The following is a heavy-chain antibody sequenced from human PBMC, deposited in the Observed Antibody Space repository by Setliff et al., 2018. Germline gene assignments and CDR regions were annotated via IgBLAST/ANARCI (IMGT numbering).Heavy chain of an antibody. CDR1: GGSIRTYY. D-gene: IGHD3-22*01. CDR2: VYYSGTT. J-gene: IGHJ4*02. Sequence: PSETLSLTCTVSGGSIRTYYWSWIRQTPVKGLEWIGYVYYSGTTNYNPLFKSRVTISVDRPKNQFSLKLSSVTAADTGVYYCARDSALHSYHYDSSGYLDYWGQGALVTVSS. CDR3: ARDSALHSYHYDSSGYLDY. V-gene: IGHV4-59*01.